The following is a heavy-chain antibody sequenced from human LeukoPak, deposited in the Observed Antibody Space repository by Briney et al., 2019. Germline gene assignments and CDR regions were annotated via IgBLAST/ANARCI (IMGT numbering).Heavy chain of an antibody. Sequence: GGSLRLSCAASGFTFSDYYMSWIRQAPGKGLEGVSYISSSGSTIYYADSVKGRFTISRDNSKNTLYLQMSSLRAEDTAVYYCARATSSSWFGWFDPWGQGTLVTVSS. CDR3: ARATSSSWFGWFDP. V-gene: IGHV3-11*04. D-gene: IGHD6-13*01. J-gene: IGHJ5*02. CDR1: GFTFSDYY. CDR2: ISSSGSTI.